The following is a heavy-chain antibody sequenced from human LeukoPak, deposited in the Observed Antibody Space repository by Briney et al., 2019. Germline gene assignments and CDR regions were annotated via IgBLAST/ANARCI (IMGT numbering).Heavy chain of an antibody. CDR1: GYTFTSYG. CDR3: AREGHTAMVTFDP. D-gene: IGHD5-18*01. V-gene: IGHV1-18*01. Sequence: ASVKVSCKASGYTFTSYGIRWVPQAPGQGLEGVGWISTYNGNTNYAQKLQGRVTMTTDTSTSTAYMEMRSLRSDDTAVYYCAREGHTAMVTFDPWGQRTLVTVSS. J-gene: IGHJ5*02. CDR2: ISTYNGNT.